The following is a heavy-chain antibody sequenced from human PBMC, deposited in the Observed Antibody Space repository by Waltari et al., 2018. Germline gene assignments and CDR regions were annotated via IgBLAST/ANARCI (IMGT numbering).Heavy chain of an antibody. CDR3: ARDTGQQWLVLDAFDI. V-gene: IGHV1-2*06. J-gene: IGHJ3*02. CDR2: INPNSGGT. Sequence: QVQLVQSGAEVKKPGASVKVSCKASGYTFTGYYMHSVRQAPGQGLEWMGRINPNSGGTNYAQKFQGRVTMTRDTSISTAYMELSRLRSDDTAVYYCARDTGQQWLVLDAFDIWGQGTMVTVSS. CDR1: GYTFTGYY. D-gene: IGHD6-19*01.